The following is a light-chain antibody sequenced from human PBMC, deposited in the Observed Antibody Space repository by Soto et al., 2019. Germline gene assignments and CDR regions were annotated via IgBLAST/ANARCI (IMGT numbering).Light chain of an antibody. J-gene: IGKJ5*01. CDR3: QQHNSYST. Sequence: EVVLTHSPVTLSLSPGERATLSFRASQSFRGLLAWYQQKPGQAPRLLIYDAYNRATGIPPRFSGSGSGTDFTLTISSLQPDDFATYYCQQHNSYSTFGQGTRLEIK. CDR1: QSFRGL. V-gene: IGKV3-11*01. CDR2: DAY.